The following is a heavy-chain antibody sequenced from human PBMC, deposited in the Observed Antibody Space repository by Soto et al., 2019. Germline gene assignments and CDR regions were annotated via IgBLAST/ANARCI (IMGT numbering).Heavy chain of an antibody. CDR2: INAGNGNT. D-gene: IGHD3-3*01. J-gene: IGHJ3*02. Sequence: GASVKVSCKASGYTFTSYAMHWGRQAPGQRLEWMGWINAGNGNTKYSQKFQGRVTITRDTSASTAYMELSSLRSEDTAVYYCAREIPLYYDFWSGNPDAFDICCQGTRVTVS. V-gene: IGHV1-3*01. CDR3: AREIPLYYDFWSGNPDAFDI. CDR1: GYTFTSYA.